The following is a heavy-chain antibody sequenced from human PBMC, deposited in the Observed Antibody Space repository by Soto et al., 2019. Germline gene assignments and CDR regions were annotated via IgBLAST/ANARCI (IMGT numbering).Heavy chain of an antibody. V-gene: IGHV4-34*01. J-gene: IGHJ6*03. Sequence: ASETLSLTCAVYGGSFSGYYWSWIRQPPGKGLEWIGEINHSGSTNYNPSLKSRVTISVDTSKNQFSLKLSSVTAADTAVYYCARGNSAPYYYYMDVWGKGTTVTVSS. CDR1: GGSFSGYY. CDR2: INHSGST. CDR3: ARGNSAPYYYYMDV. D-gene: IGHD6-13*01.